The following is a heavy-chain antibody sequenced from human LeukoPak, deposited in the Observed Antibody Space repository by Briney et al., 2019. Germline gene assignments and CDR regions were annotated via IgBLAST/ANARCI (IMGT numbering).Heavy chain of an antibody. D-gene: IGHD4-17*01. J-gene: IGHJ6*04. Sequence: GGCLRLYCAASGFTFSIYSMNWVRQASAKGLEWVSYISSSSSTIYYADSVKGRFTISRDNAKNSLYLQMNSLRDEDTAVYYCARVDYGDPDVWGKGTTVTVSS. CDR3: ARVDYGDPDV. CDR2: ISSSSSTI. CDR1: GFTFSIYS. V-gene: IGHV3-48*02.